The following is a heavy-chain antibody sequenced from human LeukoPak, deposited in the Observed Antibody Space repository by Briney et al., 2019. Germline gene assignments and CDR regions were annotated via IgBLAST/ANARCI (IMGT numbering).Heavy chain of an antibody. CDR1: GFTFNNYA. Sequence: PGGSLRLSCAASGFTFNNYAMNWVRQAPGKGLEWVSALSGGAGRTYYADSEKGRFTISRDNSKNTLCLQMNSLSAEDTAVYYCANVVGATTSVGYWGQGTLVTVSS. CDR2: LSGGAGRT. CDR3: ANVVGATTSVGY. D-gene: IGHD1-26*01. V-gene: IGHV3-23*01. J-gene: IGHJ4*02.